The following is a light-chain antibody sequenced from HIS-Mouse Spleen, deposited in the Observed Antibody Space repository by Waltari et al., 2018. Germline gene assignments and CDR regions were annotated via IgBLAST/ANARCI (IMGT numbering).Light chain of an antibody. CDR1: QSVSSN. CDR2: GAS. J-gene: IGKJ1*01. Sequence: EIVMTQSPATLSVSPGERATLSCRASQSVSSNLAWYQQKPCQAPRHLIYGASTRATGIPARFSGSGSGTEFTLTISSMQPEDFAVYYCQQYNNWPRTFGQGTKVEIK. CDR3: QQYNNWPRT. V-gene: IGKV3-15*01.